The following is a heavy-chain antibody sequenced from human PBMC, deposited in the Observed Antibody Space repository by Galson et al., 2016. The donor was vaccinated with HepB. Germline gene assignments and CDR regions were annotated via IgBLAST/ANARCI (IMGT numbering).Heavy chain of an antibody. V-gene: IGHV4-30-4*01. CDR2: IYSSGNT. Sequence: TLSLTCTVSGGSIYDDTYYWSWVRQPPGKGLEWIGYIYSSGNTYYNPSLKSPTSISMDRSKNQFSLRVTSVSAADTAVYYCARGPPEGCTGGTCYLGAFDIWGQGTMSSVSS. J-gene: IGHJ3*02. CDR1: GGSIYDDTYY. D-gene: IGHD2-15*01. CDR3: ARGPPEGCTGGTCYLGAFDI.